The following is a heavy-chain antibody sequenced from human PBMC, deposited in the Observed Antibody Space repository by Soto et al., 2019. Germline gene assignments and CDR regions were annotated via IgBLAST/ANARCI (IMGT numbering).Heavy chain of an antibody. CDR1: GYTFTSYG. J-gene: IGHJ3*02. D-gene: IGHD3-22*01. Sequence: QVQPVQSGAEVKKPGASVKVSCKASGYTFTSYGISWVRQAPGQGLEWMGWISAYNGNTNYAQKLQGRVTMTTDTSTSTAYMELRSLRSDDTAVYYCARGYYYDSSGSQQARAFDIWGQGTMVTVSS. CDR2: ISAYNGNT. V-gene: IGHV1-18*01. CDR3: ARGYYYDSSGSQQARAFDI.